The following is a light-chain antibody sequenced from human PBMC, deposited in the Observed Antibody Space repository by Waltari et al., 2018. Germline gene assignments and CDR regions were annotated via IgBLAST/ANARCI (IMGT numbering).Light chain of an antibody. CDR3: QTGGHGTWV. Sequence: SPVASASLVASIVVPGGCRSVNSSNVIAWHQQQPETGPRYLMKVNSDGSHSKGDKIPDRFSGSSSGTEHYLTNSSLQSEDEADYYCQTGGHGTWVFGGGTKLTVL. CDR2: VNSDGSH. CDR1: SVNSSNV. J-gene: IGLJ3*02. V-gene: IGLV4-69*01.